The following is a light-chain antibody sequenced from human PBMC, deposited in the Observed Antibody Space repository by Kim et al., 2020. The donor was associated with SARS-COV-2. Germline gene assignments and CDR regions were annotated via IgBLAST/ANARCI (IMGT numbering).Light chain of an antibody. CDR3: SAWDSSLSAWV. Sequence: QTATLTCTGNNNNVGNQGAAWLQQHQGHPPKLLSYRNNNRPSGISQRFSASRSGDTASLTITGLQPEDETDYYCSAWDSSLSAWVFGGGTQLTVL. CDR1: NNNVGNQG. J-gene: IGLJ3*02. CDR2: RNN. V-gene: IGLV10-54*04.